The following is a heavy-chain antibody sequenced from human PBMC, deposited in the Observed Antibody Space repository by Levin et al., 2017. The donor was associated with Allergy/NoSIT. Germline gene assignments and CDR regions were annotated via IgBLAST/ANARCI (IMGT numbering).Heavy chain of an antibody. CDR3: ARDWRAFDI. Sequence: PGGSLRLSCAASGFTFSSYAMHWVRQAPGKGLEWVAVISYDGSNKYYADSVKGRFTISRDNSKNTLYLQMNSLRAEDTAVYYCARDWRAFDIWGQGTLVTVSS. V-gene: IGHV3-30*04. D-gene: IGHD1-1*01. CDR1: GFTFSSYA. J-gene: IGHJ3*02. CDR2: ISYDGSNK.